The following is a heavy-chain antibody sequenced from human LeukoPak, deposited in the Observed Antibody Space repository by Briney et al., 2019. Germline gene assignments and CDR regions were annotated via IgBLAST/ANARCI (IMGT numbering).Heavy chain of an antibody. CDR3: ARAHFGDPFDC. D-gene: IGHD4-17*01. CDR1: GGTFSSYA. V-gene: IGHV1-69*13. Sequence: ASVKVSCKASGGTFSSYAISWVRQAPGQGLEWMGGIIPIFGTANYAQKFQGRVTITADESTSTAYMELSRLRSDDTAVYYCARAHFGDPFDCWGQGTLVTVSS. CDR2: IIPIFGTA. J-gene: IGHJ4*02.